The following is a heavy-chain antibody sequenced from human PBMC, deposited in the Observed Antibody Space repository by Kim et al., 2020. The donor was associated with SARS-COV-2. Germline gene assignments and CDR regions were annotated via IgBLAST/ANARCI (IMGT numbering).Heavy chain of an antibody. CDR3: ARDRRYTSSSSSGYYYGMDV. Sequence: GGSLRLSCAASGFTFSDYWMHWVRQAPGKGLVWVSRINNDGGSTAYADAVKGRFTISRDNAKNTLYLQMNSLRAEETAVFYCARDRRYTSSSSSGYYYGMDVWGQGTTVTVSS. V-gene: IGHV3-74*01. CDR2: INNDGGST. CDR1: GFTFSDYW. D-gene: IGHD6-6*01. J-gene: IGHJ6*02.